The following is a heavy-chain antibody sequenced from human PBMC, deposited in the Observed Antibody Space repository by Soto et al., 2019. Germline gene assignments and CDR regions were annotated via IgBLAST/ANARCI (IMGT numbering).Heavy chain of an antibody. D-gene: IGHD3-3*01. V-gene: IGHV3-23*01. CDR2: ISGSGGST. J-gene: IGHJ6*02. Sequence: PGGSLRLSCAASGFTFSSYAMSWVRQAPGKGLEWVSAISGSGGSTYYADSVKGRFTISRDNSKNTLYLQMNSLRAEDTAVYYCATADVLRFLEWSSPYYYYGMDVWGQGTTVTVSS. CDR3: ATADVLRFLEWSSPYYYYGMDV. CDR1: GFTFSSYA.